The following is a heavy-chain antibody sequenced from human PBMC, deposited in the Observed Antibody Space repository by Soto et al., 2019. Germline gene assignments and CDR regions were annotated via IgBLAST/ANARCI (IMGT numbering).Heavy chain of an antibody. Sequence: SVKVSCKASGGTFSSYSISWVLQAPGQGLEWMGGISPIFGTANYAQKFQGRVTITADESTSTAYMELSSLRSEDTAVYYCAGGNHPHGAFDIWGQGTMVTVSS. D-gene: IGHD1-26*01. CDR2: ISPIFGTA. V-gene: IGHV1-69*13. CDR3: AGGNHPHGAFDI. CDR1: GGTFSSYS. J-gene: IGHJ3*02.